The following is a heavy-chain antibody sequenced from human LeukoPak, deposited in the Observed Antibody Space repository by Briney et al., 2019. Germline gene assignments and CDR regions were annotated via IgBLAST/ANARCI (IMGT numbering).Heavy chain of an antibody. J-gene: IGHJ5*02. CDR1: GGSIRSSAYY. V-gene: IGHV4-39*07. CDR3: ASQWIQLWLPRRSNNWFDP. Sequence: PSETLSLTCTVSGGSIRSSAYYWGWLRQPPGKGLEWIGNIYYSGSTYYNPSLKSRVTISVDTSKNQFSLKLSSVTAADTAVYYCASQWIQLWLPRRSNNWFDPWGQGTLVTVSS. CDR2: IYYSGST. D-gene: IGHD5-18*01.